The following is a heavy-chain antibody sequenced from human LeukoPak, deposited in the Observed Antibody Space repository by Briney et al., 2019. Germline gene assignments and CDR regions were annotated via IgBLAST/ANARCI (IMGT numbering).Heavy chain of an antibody. J-gene: IGHJ6*03. V-gene: IGHV1-18*01. CDR2: ISAYNGNT. Sequence: ASVKVSCKASGYTFTSYGISWVRQAPGQGLEWMGWISAYNGNTNYAQKLQGRVTMATDTSTSTAYMELRSLRSDDTAVYYCARLNQWELLFRGYYYYYMDVWGKGTTVTISS. CDR1: GYTFTSYG. CDR3: ARLNQWELLFRGYYYYYMDV. D-gene: IGHD1-26*01.